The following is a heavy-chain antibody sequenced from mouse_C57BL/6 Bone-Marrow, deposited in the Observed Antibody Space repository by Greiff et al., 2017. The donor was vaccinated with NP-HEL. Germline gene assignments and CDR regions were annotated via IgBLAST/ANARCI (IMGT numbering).Heavy chain of an antibody. V-gene: IGHV1-81*01. J-gene: IGHJ4*01. CDR2: IYPRSGNT. CDR1: GYTFTSYG. Sequence: VQLQQSGAELARPGASVKLSCKASGYTFTSYGISWVKQRTGQGLEWIGEIYPRSGNTYYNEKFKGKATPTADKSSSTAYMELRSLTSEDSAVYFCARSRYYYAMDYWGQGTSVTVSS. CDR3: ARSRYYYAMDY.